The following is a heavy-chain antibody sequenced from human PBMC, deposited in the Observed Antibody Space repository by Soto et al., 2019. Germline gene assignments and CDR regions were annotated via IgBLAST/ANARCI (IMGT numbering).Heavy chain of an antibody. CDR3: ARRGDGYHVGAVY. D-gene: IGHD2-21*01. CDR2: IIPKLGSA. Sequence: QVQLVQSGAEVKEPGSSVKVSRKASGGGNLRDYRTTWVRRAPGQGLEWMGGIIPKLGSANYAQNFQGRVTVTADESTNTVYMELRSLRSDDTAVYYCARRGDGYHVGAVYWGQGTPVTVSS. J-gene: IGHJ4*02. CDR1: GGGNLRDYR. V-gene: IGHV1-69*01.